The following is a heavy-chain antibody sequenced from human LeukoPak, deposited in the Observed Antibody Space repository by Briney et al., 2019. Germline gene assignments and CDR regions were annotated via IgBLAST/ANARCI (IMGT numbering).Heavy chain of an antibody. D-gene: IGHD2/OR15-2a*01. CDR1: GFTFSSYK. V-gene: IGHV3-48*03. CDR2: ITTSGTTT. Sequence: PGGSLRLSCAAPGFTFSSYKMTWVRQAPGKGLEWVSYITTSGTTTYYADSLKGRFTISRDNAKNSLYLQMNSLRAEDTAVYYCARVLFHSLAVFDYWGQGTLVTVSS. J-gene: IGHJ4*02. CDR3: ARVLFHSLAVFDY.